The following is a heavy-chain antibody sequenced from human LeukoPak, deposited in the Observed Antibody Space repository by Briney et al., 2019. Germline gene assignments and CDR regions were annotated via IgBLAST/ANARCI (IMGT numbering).Heavy chain of an antibody. J-gene: IGHJ4*02. CDR1: GGSISSSSYY. D-gene: IGHD3-16*01. CDR3: AREVRTFYYFDY. Sequence: SETLSLTCTVSGGSISSSSYYWGWIRQPPGKGLEWIGSIHTSRSTNYNPPLKSRVTISVDTSKNQFSLKLSSVTAADTAVYYCAREVRTFYYFDYWGQGTLVTVSS. CDR2: IHTSRST. V-gene: IGHV4-39*07.